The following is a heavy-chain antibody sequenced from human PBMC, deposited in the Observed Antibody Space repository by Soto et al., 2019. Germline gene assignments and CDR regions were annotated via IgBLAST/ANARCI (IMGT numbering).Heavy chain of an antibody. V-gene: IGHV3-23*01. D-gene: IGHD2-2*01. CDR1: GVNFGNYG. J-gene: IGHJ6*02. CDR2: ISGSGGST. CDR3: AKETSCVSTSCYVKLREYYYYYGMDV. Sequence: GGSLRLSYAAAGVNFGNYGMSWVLKATGKGLEWVSAISGSGGSTYYADSVKGRFTISRDNSKNTLYLQMNSLRAEDTAVYYCAKETSCVSTSCYVKLREYYYYYGMDVWGQGTTVTVSS.